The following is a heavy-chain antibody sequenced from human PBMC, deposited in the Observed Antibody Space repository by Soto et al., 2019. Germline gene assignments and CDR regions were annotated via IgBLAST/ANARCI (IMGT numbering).Heavy chain of an antibody. J-gene: IGHJ4*02. V-gene: IGHV3-21*01. CDR1: GFTFSSYS. Sequence: PGGSLRLSCAASGFTFSSYSMNWVRQAPGKGLEWDSSLSGDSTYIYHADSVKGRFTISRDNAKNSLYLQMNSLRAEDTAMYYCASNILSPTPDYWGQGTLVTVSS. CDR2: LSGDSTYI. CDR3: ASNILSPTPDY. D-gene: IGHD2-21*01.